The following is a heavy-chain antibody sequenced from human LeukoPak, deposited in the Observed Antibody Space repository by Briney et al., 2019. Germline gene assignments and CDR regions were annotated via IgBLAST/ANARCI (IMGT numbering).Heavy chain of an antibody. V-gene: IGHV4-39*07. CDR2: IYYSGST. Sequence: PSETLSLTCTVSGDSISSTNYYWGWIRQPPGKGLEWIGSIYYSGSTYYNPSLESRVTISVDTSKNQFSLKLSSVTAADTAVYYCANARYDFWSRYNNYYFDYWGQGTLVTVSS. D-gene: IGHD3-3*01. CDR3: ANARYDFWSRYNNYYFDY. J-gene: IGHJ4*02. CDR1: GDSISSTNYY.